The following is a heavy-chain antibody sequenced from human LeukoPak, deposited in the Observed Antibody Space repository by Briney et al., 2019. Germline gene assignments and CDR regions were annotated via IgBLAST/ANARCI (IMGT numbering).Heavy chain of an antibody. J-gene: IGHJ6*03. D-gene: IGHD1-26*01. CDR2: ISYSGTT. CDR1: GGSISSSNYY. Sequence: TPSETLSLTCTVSGGSISSSNYYWGWIHRPPGKGLEWIGSISYSGTTYYNPSLKSRVTIFVDTSKNQFSLKLSSVTAADTAVYYCASKQWVYYYMDVWGKGTTVTVSS. V-gene: IGHV4-39*01. CDR3: ASKQWVYYYMDV.